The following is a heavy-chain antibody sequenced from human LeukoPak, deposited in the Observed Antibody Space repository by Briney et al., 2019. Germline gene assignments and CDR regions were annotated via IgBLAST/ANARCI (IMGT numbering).Heavy chain of an antibody. Sequence: SETLSLTCTVSGGSISSSSYYWGWIRQPPGKALEWIGSVYYSGTTSYNPSLKSRVTISVDMSNNHCSLRLRSVTAADTAMSYCARGTLYRGWSYYLDFWGQGSQVTVSS. V-gene: IGHV4-39*07. CDR3: ARGTLYRGWSYYLDF. J-gene: IGHJ4*02. CDR1: GGSISSSSYY. D-gene: IGHD6-19*01. CDR2: VYYSGTT.